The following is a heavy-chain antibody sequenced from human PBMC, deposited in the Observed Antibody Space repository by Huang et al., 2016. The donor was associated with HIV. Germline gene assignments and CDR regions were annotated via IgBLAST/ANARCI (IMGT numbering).Heavy chain of an antibody. D-gene: IGHD3-22*01. J-gene: IGHJ1*01. CDR2: IKQNGSEK. V-gene: IGHV3-7*04. CDR3: ARAFVVVITPEYFQH. CDR1: GFTFSRYW. Sequence: EVQLVESGGGLVQPGGSLRLSCAASGFTFSRYWLRWVRQAQGKGLGWVANIKQNGSEKYYVDSVKGRFTISRDNAKNSLYLQMNSLRAEDTAVYYCARAFVVVITPEYFQHWGQGTLVTVSS.